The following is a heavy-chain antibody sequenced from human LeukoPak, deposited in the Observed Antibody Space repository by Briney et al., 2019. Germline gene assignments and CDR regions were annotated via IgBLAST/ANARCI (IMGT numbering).Heavy chain of an antibody. J-gene: IGHJ3*01. CDR3: AKGYSYGTVYVFDD. D-gene: IGHD5-18*01. CDR2: ISYDGGDQ. V-gene: IGHV3-30*18. Sequence: GGSLRLSCAASRFTFSNYGMHWVRQAPGRGLEWVAVISYDGGDQYYTDSVKGRFTISRDNSKNTLYLQMNSLRAEDTAVYYCAKGYSYGTVYVFDDWGQGTVVTVSS. CDR1: RFTFSNYG.